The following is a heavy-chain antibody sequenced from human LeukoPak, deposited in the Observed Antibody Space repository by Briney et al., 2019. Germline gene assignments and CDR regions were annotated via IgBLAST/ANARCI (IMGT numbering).Heavy chain of an antibody. D-gene: IGHD6-25*01. CDR2: ISGSGGST. Sequence: GGSLRLSCAAPGFTFSSYGMSWVRQAPGKGLEWVSVISGSGGSTYYADSVKGRFTISRDNSKNTLYLQMNSLRAEDTAIYYCAKDRGTSLCDAFDIWGQGTMVTVSS. CDR3: AKDRGTSLCDAFDI. J-gene: IGHJ3*02. V-gene: IGHV3-23*01. CDR1: GFTFSSYG.